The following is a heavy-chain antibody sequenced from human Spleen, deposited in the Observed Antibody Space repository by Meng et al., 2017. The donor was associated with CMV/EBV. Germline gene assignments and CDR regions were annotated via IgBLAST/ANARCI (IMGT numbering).Heavy chain of an antibody. J-gene: IGHJ4*02. CDR1: GGSISSNSYY. V-gene: IGHV4-39*07. D-gene: IGHD1-20*01. CDR3: ARERRNTITGENDY. CDR2: IYYSGST. Sequence: SGGSISSNSYYWGWIRQPPGKGLEWIGSIYYSGSTYYNPPLKSRVTISVDTSKNQFSLKLSSVTAADTAIYYCARERRNTITGENDYWGQGTLVTVSS.